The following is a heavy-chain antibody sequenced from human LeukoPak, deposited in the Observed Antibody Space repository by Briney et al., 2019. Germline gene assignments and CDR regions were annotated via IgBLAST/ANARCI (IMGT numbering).Heavy chain of an antibody. V-gene: IGHV4-39*01. Sequence: PSETLSLNCTVSGGSISSSSYYWGWIRQPPGKGLEWIGSIYYSGSTYYNPSLKSRVTISVDTSKNQFSLKLSSVTAADTAVYYCARVGDSGGYYPSDYWGQGTLVTVSS. CDR3: ARVGDSGGYYPSDY. CDR2: IYYSGST. CDR1: GGSISSSSYY. J-gene: IGHJ4*02. D-gene: IGHD3-22*01.